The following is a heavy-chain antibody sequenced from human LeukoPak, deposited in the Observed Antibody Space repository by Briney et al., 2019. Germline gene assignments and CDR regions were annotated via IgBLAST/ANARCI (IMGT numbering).Heavy chain of an antibody. D-gene: IGHD3-10*01. V-gene: IGHV4-59*08. CDR2: IYYSGST. CDR3: ASNYYGSGSLDY. Sequence: SETLSLTCTVPGGSISSYYWSWIRQPPGKGLEWIGYIYYSGSTNYNPSLKSRVTISVDTSKNQFSLKVSSVTAADTAVYYCASNYYGSGSLDYWGQGNLVTVSS. J-gene: IGHJ4*02. CDR1: GGSISSYY.